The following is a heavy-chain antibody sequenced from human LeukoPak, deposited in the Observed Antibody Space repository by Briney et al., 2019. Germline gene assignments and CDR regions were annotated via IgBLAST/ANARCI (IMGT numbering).Heavy chain of an antibody. CDR2: IRYDGSNK. D-gene: IGHD6-13*01. Sequence: GGSLRLSCAASGFTFSSYGMHWVRQAPGKGLEWVAFIRYDGSNKYYADSVKGRFTISRDNSKNTLYLQMNSLRAEDTAVYYCAKSWTPYCYMDVWGKRATVTISS. V-gene: IGHV3-30*02. CDR3: AKSWTPYCYMDV. CDR1: GFTFSSYG. J-gene: IGHJ6*03.